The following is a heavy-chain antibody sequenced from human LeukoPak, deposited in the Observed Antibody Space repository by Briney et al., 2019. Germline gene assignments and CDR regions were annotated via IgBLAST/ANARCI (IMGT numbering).Heavy chain of an antibody. D-gene: IGHD2-2*01. J-gene: IGHJ4*02. CDR3: ARSTWGYCSSTSCRNGGPFDY. V-gene: IGHV5-51*01. CDR2: IYPGDSDT. CDR1: GYSFTSYW. Sequence: GESLKISCKGSGYSFTSYWIGWVRQMPGKGLEWMGIIYPGDSDTRYSPSFQGQVTISADKSISTAYLQWSSLKASDTAMYYCARSTWGYCSSTSCRNGGPFDYWGQGTPVTVSS.